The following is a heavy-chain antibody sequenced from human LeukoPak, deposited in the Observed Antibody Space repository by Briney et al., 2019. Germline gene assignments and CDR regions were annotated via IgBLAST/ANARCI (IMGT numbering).Heavy chain of an antibody. J-gene: IGHJ6*02. CDR2: ISAYNGNT. Sequence: GASVKVSCKTSGYTFTSYGYSWVRQAPGQGLEWMGWISAYNGNTNYAQKLQGRVTMTRDTSTSTVYMELSSLRSEDTAVYYCARPLAEGRRDIYYYYGMDVWGQGTTVTVSS. CDR3: ARPLAEGRRDIYYYYGMDV. CDR1: GYTFTSYG. V-gene: IGHV1-18*01. D-gene: IGHD5-24*01.